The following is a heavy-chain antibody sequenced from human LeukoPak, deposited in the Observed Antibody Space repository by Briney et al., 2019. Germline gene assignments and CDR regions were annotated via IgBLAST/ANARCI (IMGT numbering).Heavy chain of an antibody. J-gene: IGHJ4*02. CDR1: GFTFSSYS. D-gene: IGHD3-16*01. Sequence: GRSLRLSCAASGFTFSSYSMSWVRQAPGKGLEWVSSISSSSSYIYYADSVKGRFTISRDNAKNSLYLQMNSLRAEDTAVYYCARDGGFRGFDYWGQGTLVTVSS. CDR3: ARDGGFRGFDY. V-gene: IGHV3-21*01. CDR2: ISSSSSYI.